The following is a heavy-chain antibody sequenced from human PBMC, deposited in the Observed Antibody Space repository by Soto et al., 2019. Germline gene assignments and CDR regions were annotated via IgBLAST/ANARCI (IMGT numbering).Heavy chain of an antibody. CDR2: IHPSGGGA. D-gene: IGHD2-21*02. CDR1: ENTFSSYY. V-gene: IGHV1-46*03. CDR3: SRGGHITVVTDSFDF. Sequence: AASVKVSCKASENTFSSYYLHWVRQAPGQGLEWMGMIHPSGGGATYAQKFLGRVTMTRDTSTSTVFMELSSLRSEDTAIYYCSRGGHITVVTDSFDFWGQGTLVTVSS. J-gene: IGHJ4*02.